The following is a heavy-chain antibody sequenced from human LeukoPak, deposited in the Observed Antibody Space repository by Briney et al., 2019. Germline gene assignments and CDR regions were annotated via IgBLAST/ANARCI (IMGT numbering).Heavy chain of an antibody. CDR2: IIPIFGTA. CDR1: GGTFSSYA. J-gene: IGHJ4*02. D-gene: IGHD3-9*01. Sequence: SVTVSCKASGGTFSSYAISWVRQAPGRGLEWMGGIIPIFGTANYAQKFQGRVTITADESTSTAYMELSSLRSEDTAVYYCASGVGYDILTGYYPHYWGQGTLVTVSS. V-gene: IGHV1-69*13. CDR3: ASGVGYDILTGYYPHY.